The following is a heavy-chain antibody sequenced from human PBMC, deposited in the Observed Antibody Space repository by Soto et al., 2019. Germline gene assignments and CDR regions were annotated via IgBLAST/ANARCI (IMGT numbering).Heavy chain of an antibody. CDR3: AKLGSSSWSPHYYFDY. V-gene: IGHV3-23*01. Sequence: GGSLRLCYAGAGFTCKNYAMRWVRQAPGKGLEWVSAITDSGDDTYYIDSVKGRFTISRDNSKSTLYLQMNSLRAEDTAIYYCAKLGSSSWSPHYYFDYWGQGTLVTVSS. CDR2: ITDSGDDT. CDR1: GFTCKNYA. J-gene: IGHJ4*02. D-gene: IGHD2-2*01.